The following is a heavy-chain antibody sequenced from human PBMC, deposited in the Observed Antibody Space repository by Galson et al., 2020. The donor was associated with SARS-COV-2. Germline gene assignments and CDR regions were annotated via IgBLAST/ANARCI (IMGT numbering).Heavy chain of an antibody. V-gene: IGHV4-31*03. CDR3: ARGAYYDSSGYLD. CDR1: GGSISSGGYY. J-gene: IGHJ4*02. D-gene: IGHD3-22*01. Sequence: SETLSLTCTVSGGSISSGGYYWSWIRQHPGKGLEWIGYIYYSGSTYYNPSLKSRVTISVDTSKNQFSLKLSSVTAADTAVYYCARGAYYDSSGYLDWGQGTLVTVSS. CDR2: IYYSGST.